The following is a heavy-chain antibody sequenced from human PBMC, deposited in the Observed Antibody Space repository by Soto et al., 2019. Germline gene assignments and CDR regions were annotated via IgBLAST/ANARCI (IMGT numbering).Heavy chain of an antibody. Sequence: GASVKVSCKASGYTFTSYAMHWVRQAPGQRLEWMGWINAGNGNTKYSQKFQGRVTMTTDTSTSTAYMELSSLRSDDTAVYYCARDLPNCSSTSCYEPDFDYWGQGTLVTVSS. D-gene: IGHD2-2*01. CDR1: GYTFTSYA. J-gene: IGHJ4*02. CDR3: ARDLPNCSSTSCYEPDFDY. V-gene: IGHV1-3*01. CDR2: INAGNGNT.